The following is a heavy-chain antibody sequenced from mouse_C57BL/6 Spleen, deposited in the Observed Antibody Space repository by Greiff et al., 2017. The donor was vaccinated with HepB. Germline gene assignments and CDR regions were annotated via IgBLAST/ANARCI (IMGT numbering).Heavy chain of an antibody. CDR3: ARHDDYGSLQGYFDV. D-gene: IGHD1-1*01. CDR1: GFTFSSYT. Sequence: EVQLQESGGGLVKLGGSLKLSCAASGFTFSSYTMSWVRQTAEKRLEWVATISGGGGNTYYPDSVKGRFTISRDNAKNTLYLQMRSLRSEDTALYYCARHDDYGSLQGYFDVWGTGTTVTVSS. V-gene: IGHV5-9*01. J-gene: IGHJ1*03. CDR2: ISGGGGNT.